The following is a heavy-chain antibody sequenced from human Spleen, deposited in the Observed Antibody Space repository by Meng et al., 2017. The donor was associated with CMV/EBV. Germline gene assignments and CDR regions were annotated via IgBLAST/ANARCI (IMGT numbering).Heavy chain of an antibody. CDR2: IYYSGST. CDR1: GDSISRSGFY. J-gene: IGHJ4*02. CDR3: AREHPELQFDY. D-gene: IGHD1-7*01. Sequence: SETLSLTCSVFGDSISRSGFYWGWIRQPPGKGLEWIGYIYYSGSTKYNPSLKSRVTISVDTSKNQFSLKLSSVTAADTAVYYCAREHPELQFDYWGQGTLVTVSS. V-gene: IGHV4-61*08.